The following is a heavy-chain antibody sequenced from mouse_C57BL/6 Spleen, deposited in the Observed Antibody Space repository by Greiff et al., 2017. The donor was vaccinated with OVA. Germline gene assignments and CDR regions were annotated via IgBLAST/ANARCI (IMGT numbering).Heavy chain of an antibody. V-gene: IGHV7-3*01. Sequence: EVQGVESGGGLVQPGGSLSLSCAASGFTFTDYYMSWVRQPPGKALEWLGFIRNKANGYTTEYSASVKGRFTISRDNSQSILYLQMNALRAEDSATYYRARYIPPPSYDGSMDYWGQGTSVTVSS. CDR3: ARYIPPPSYDGSMDY. CDR2: IRNKANGYTT. D-gene: IGHD2-12*01. J-gene: IGHJ4*01. CDR1: GFTFTDYY.